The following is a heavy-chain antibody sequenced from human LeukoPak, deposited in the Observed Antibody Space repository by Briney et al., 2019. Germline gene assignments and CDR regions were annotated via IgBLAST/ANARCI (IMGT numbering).Heavy chain of an antibody. Sequence: GGSLRLSCAASGFTFSSYAMSWVRQAPGKGLEWVSAISGSGGSTYYADSVKGRFTISRDNSKNTLYLQMNSLRAVDTAMYYCARREISGWYVDYWGQGTLVTVSS. J-gene: IGHJ4*02. D-gene: IGHD6-19*01. CDR3: ARREISGWYVDY. CDR2: ISGSGGST. CDR1: GFTFSSYA. V-gene: IGHV3-23*01.